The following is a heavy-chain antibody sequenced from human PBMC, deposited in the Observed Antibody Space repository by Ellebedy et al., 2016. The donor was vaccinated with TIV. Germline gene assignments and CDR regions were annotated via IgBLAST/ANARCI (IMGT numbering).Heavy chain of an antibody. D-gene: IGHD3-22*01. Sequence: PGGSLRLSCAASGFTFSSYGMHWVRQAPGKGLEWVAVIWYDGSNKYYADSVKGRFTISRDNSKNTLYLQMNSLRAEDTAVYYCATGGHYYDSSGSPAGYFDLWGRGTLVTVSS. V-gene: IGHV3-33*01. CDR2: IWYDGSNK. J-gene: IGHJ2*01. CDR1: GFTFSSYG. CDR3: ATGGHYYDSSGSPAGYFDL.